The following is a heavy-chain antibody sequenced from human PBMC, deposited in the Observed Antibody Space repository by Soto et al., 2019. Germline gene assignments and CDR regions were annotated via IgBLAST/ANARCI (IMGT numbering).Heavy chain of an antibody. CDR1: GGTPSTLG. CDR2: IIPMFGTA. D-gene: IGHD3-10*01. V-gene: IGHV1-69*06. CDR3: ARESSGVTHFDF. Sequence: ASVKVSCTASGGTPSTLGISWVLQAPGQGLEWMGRIIPMFGTANYAQNFQGRVTITADKSTSTAYMELTSLRSEDTAVYYCARESSGVTHFDFWGQGTLVTVS. J-gene: IGHJ4*02.